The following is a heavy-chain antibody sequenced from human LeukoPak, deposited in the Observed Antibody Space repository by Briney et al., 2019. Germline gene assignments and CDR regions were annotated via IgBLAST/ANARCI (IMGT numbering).Heavy chain of an antibody. D-gene: IGHD6-19*01. CDR2: NYHSGST. V-gene: IGHV4-59*01. CDR3: ARGTLYSGWSYYFDS. J-gene: IGHJ4*02. Sequence: SETLSLTCTVSGGSISSYYWSWIRQPPGKGLEWIGYNYHSGSTNYSPSLKSRVTISVDTSKNQFSLRLSSVTAADTAVYYCARGTLYSGWSYYFDSWGQGTLVTVSS. CDR1: GGSISSYY.